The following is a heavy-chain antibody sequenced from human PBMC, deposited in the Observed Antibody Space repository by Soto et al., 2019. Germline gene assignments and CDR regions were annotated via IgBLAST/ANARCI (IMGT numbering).Heavy chain of an antibody. CDR1: GSIFITYG. V-gene: IGHV1-69*06. J-gene: IGHJ4*02. CDR3: ARETAHRGASGRPLLPENFDS. Sequence: QVQLVQSGAELKMPGSSVKVSCKTSGSIFITYGFSWVRQAPGQRLEWMGGIIPFLGKTNHAQKFQGRVTITADKATSTVYMELTNLTFEDTAVYFCARETAHRGASGRPLLPENFDSWGQGTLVTVSS. CDR2: IIPFLGKT. D-gene: IGHD3-10*01.